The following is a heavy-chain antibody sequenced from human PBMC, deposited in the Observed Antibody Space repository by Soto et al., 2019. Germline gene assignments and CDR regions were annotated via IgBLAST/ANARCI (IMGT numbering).Heavy chain of an antibody. V-gene: IGHV2-26*01. Sequence: SGPTLVNPTETLTLTCSVSGFSLTLGRMAVTWIRQPPGKALEWLAHILSTGETSYATSLKTRVTISKDISKSQVLLTMTNVDPVDTATYFCARIDYTGSPLIDYWGQGTLVTVS. CDR1: GFSLTLGRMA. J-gene: IGHJ4*02. CDR3: ARIDYTGSPLIDY. D-gene: IGHD1-26*01. CDR2: ILSTGET.